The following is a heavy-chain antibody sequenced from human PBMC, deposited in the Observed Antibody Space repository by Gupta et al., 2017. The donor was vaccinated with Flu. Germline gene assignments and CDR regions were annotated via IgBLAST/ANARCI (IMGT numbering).Heavy chain of an antibody. J-gene: IGHJ4*02. D-gene: IGHD6-25*01. CDR2: IYHSGNT. CDR1: GVSINNPRYY. V-gene: IGHV4-39*01. Sequence: QLQLQESGPGLVRPSATLSLTCTVLGVSINNPRYYWGWIRQPPGKGLEWIATIYHSGNTYYNPSLKRRVTISVDTSKNQFALKLSSVTAADTAVYYCARVSGGYGARGYWGRGTLVTVSS. CDR3: ARVSGGYGARGY.